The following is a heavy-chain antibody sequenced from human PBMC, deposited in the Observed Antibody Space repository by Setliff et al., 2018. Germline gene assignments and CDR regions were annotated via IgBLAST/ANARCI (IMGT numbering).Heavy chain of an antibody. CDR3: VRQDILTGYYAFDY. CDR2: INPNSGGT. D-gene: IGHD3-9*01. J-gene: IGHJ4*02. Sequence: ASVKVSCKASGGTFSSYAISWVRQAPGQGLEWMGWINPNSGGTNYAQKFQGRVTMTRDTSISTAYMELSRLRSDDTAVYYCVRQDILTGYYAFDYWGQGTLVTVSS. V-gene: IGHV1-2*02. CDR1: GGTFSSYA.